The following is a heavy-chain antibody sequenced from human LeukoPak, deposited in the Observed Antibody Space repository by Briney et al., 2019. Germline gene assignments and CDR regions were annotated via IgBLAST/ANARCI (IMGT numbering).Heavy chain of an antibody. D-gene: IGHD3-10*01. J-gene: IGHJ4*02. V-gene: IGHV4-34*01. CDR1: GGSFSGYY. CDR3: ARDRYYGSGSTFDY. CDR2: IYYSGST. Sequence: SETLSLTCAVYGGSFSGYYWSWIRQPPGKGLEWIGSIYYSGSTYYNPSLKSRVTISVDTSKNQFSLKLSSVTAADTAVYYCARDRYYGSGSTFDYWGQGTLVTVSS.